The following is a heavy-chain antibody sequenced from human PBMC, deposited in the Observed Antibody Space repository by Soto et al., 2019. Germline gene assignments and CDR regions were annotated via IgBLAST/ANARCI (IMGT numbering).Heavy chain of an antibody. CDR1: GYMFTGSY. CDR3: AAAAIPVAGRHPDF. V-gene: IGHV1-2*02. Sequence: GASVKVSCKVSGYMFTGSYLHWVRQAPGQGLEWMGWINPNNGVTTYAKNFQGRVTMTRDSSISTAYMELSSLRSDDTAVYFCAAAAIPVAGRHPDFWGQGTVVTVSS. CDR2: INPNNGVT. D-gene: IGHD6-19*01. J-gene: IGHJ4*02.